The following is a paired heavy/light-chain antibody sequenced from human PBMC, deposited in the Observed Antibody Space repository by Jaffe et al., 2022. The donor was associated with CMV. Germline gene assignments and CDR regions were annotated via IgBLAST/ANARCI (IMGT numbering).Heavy chain of an antibody. CDR1: GFTFSSYA. J-gene: IGHJ4*02. V-gene: IGHV3-23*01. D-gene: IGHD2-2*01. Sequence: EVQLLESGGGLVQPGGSLRLSCAASGFTFSSYAMSWVRQAPGKGLEWVSAISGSGDNTYYADSVKGRFTISRDDSKNTLFLQMNSLRAEDTAIYYCAKDPATWFQLLWPPFDHWGQGTLVTVSS. CDR2: ISGSGDNT. CDR3: AKDPATWFQLLWPPFDH.
Light chain of an antibody. Sequence: DIQMTQSPSAMSASVGDRVTITCRASQDISNYLAWFQQKPGKVPKRLIYAASTLQSGVPSRFSGSGSGTDFTLTISSLQPEDFATYYCLQHKSYPFTFGPGTKVDIK. V-gene: IGKV1-17*03. CDR2: AAS. CDR3: LQHKSYPFT. CDR1: QDISNY. J-gene: IGKJ3*01.